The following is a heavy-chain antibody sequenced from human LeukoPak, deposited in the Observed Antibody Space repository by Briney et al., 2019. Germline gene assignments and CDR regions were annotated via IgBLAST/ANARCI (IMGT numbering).Heavy chain of an antibody. D-gene: IGHD6-6*01. CDR1: GFTVSSNY. CDR3: AKETLPRGSIAARSSYMDV. CDR2: INSGGST. Sequence: GGSLRLSCSASGFTVSSNYMSWVRQAPGKGLEWVSVINSGGSTYYADSVKGRFTISRDNSKNTLYLQMNSLRAEDTAVYYCAKETLPRGSIAARSSYMDVWGKGTTVTVSS. V-gene: IGHV3-66*01. J-gene: IGHJ6*03.